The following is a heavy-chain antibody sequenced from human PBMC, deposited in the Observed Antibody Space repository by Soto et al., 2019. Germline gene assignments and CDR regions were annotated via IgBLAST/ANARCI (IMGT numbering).Heavy chain of an antibody. J-gene: IGHJ6*02. Sequence: QVQLVQSGAEVKKPGSSVKVSCKASGGTFSSYTISWVRQAPGQGLEWMGRIIPILGIANYAQKFQGRVTITADKSTSTAYMELSSLRSEDTAAYYCARTPFGDDPYYYGMDVWGQGTTVTVSS. V-gene: IGHV1-69*02. CDR1: GGTFSSYT. CDR2: IIPILGIA. D-gene: IGHD1-1*01. CDR3: ARTPFGDDPYYYGMDV.